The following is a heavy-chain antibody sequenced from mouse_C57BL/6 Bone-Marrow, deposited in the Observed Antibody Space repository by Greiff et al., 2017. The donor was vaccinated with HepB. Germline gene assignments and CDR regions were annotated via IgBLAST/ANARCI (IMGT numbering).Heavy chain of an antibody. CDR2: IWSGGST. Sequence: VKLVESGPGLVQPSQSLSITCTVSGFSLTSYGVHWVRQSPGKGLEWLGVIWSGGSTDYNAAFISRLSISKDNSKSQVFFKMNSLQADDTAIYYCARRYYDHYYAMDYWGQGTSVTVSS. D-gene: IGHD2-4*01. CDR3: ARRYYDHYYAMDY. CDR1: GFSLTSYG. J-gene: IGHJ4*01. V-gene: IGHV2-2*01.